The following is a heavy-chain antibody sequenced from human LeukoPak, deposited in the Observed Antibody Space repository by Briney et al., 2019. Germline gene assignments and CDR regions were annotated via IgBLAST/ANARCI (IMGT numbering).Heavy chain of an antibody. Sequence: GGSLRLSCAASGFTFSNYWMSWVRQAPGKGLGWVANIKLDGSEKYYVDSVKGRFTISRDNAKNSLYQQMNGLRTEDTAVYYCSRGNDYGDPYPNDFGGQGTLVTVSS. CDR3: SRGNDYGDPYPNDF. D-gene: IGHD4-17*01. V-gene: IGHV3-7*03. J-gene: IGHJ4*02. CDR1: GFTFSNYW. CDR2: IKLDGSEK.